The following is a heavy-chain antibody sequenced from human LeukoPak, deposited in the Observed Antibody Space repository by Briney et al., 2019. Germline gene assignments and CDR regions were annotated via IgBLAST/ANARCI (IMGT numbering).Heavy chain of an antibody. J-gene: IGHJ6*03. CDR3: AKDHGWELDGSGEYYFYYFMDV. CDR1: GGTFSSYA. Sequence: SVKVSCKASGGTFSSYAISWVRQAPGQGLEWMGGIIPIFGTANYAQKFQGRVTITADKSTSTAYMELSSLRSEDTAVYYCAKDHGWELDGSGEYYFYYFMDVWGKGTTVTISS. CDR2: IIPIFGTA. D-gene: IGHD1-26*01. V-gene: IGHV1-69*06.